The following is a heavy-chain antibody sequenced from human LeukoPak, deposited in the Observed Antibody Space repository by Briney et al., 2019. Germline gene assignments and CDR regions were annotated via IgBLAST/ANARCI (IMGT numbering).Heavy chain of an antibody. CDR3: ARDLIYGDYSDYYFDH. V-gene: IGHV4-4*07. CDR1: GGSISSYY. J-gene: IGHJ4*02. D-gene: IGHD4-17*01. CDR2: IYTSGST. Sequence: SETLSLTCTVSGGSISSYYWSWIRQPAGKGLEWIGRIYTSGSTNYNPSLKSRVTMSVDTSKNQFSLKLSSVTAADTAVYYCARDLIYGDYSDYYFDHWGQGTVVTVSS.